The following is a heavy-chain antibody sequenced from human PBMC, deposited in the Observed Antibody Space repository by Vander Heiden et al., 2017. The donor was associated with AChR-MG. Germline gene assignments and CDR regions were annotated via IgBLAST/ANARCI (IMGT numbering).Heavy chain of an antibody. Sequence: QVQLQQWGAGLLKPSETLSLTCAVYGGSFSGYYWSWIRQPPGKGLEWIGEINHSGSTNYNPSLKSRVTISVDTSKNQFSLKLSSVTAADTAVYYCARGLPGQWLVLDYWGQGTLVTVSS. CDR3: ARGLPGQWLVLDY. J-gene: IGHJ4*02. CDR2: INHSGST. CDR1: GGSFSGYY. D-gene: IGHD6-19*01. V-gene: IGHV4-34*01.